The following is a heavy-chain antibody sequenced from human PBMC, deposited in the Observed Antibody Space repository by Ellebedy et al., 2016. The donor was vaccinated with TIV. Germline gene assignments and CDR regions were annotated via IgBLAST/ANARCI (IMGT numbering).Heavy chain of an antibody. Sequence: GGSLRLSXAASGFTFSSYDMSWVRQAPGKGLEWVSSINGGGGIIYYAGSVKGRFTISRDNSKNTLYLQMNGLRAEDTAVYYCANIWYGRNVDPFDIWGQGTMVTVSS. CDR2: INGGGGII. CDR1: GFTFSSYD. J-gene: IGHJ3*02. CDR3: ANIWYGRNVDPFDI. D-gene: IGHD1-14*01. V-gene: IGHV3-23*01.